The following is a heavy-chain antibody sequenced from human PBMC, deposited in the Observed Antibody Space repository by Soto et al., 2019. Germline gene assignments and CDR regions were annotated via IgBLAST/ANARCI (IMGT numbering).Heavy chain of an antibody. CDR3: AKGGAIVAAGTRVYLYNAMDV. V-gene: IGHV1-2*02. J-gene: IGHJ6*02. D-gene: IGHD1-26*01. Sequence: QVQLVQSGTEVKRPGDSVKVSCKASGYTFTGYYVHWVRQAPGQGLEWMGWINPNSGDTYLAQRFQGRVPTNRDTCIGTAYMELRGLTSDDTAEYYCAKGGAIVAAGTRVYLYNAMDVWGQGTTVTVSS. CDR2: INPNSGDT. CDR1: GYTFTGYY.